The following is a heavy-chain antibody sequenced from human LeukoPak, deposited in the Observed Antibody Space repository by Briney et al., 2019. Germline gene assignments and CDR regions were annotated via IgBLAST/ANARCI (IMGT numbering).Heavy chain of an antibody. J-gene: IGHJ6*03. CDR2: IYYSGST. CDR1: GGSISGDY. Sequence: KPSETLSLTCTVSGGSISGDYWSWIRQPPGKGLEWIGYIYYSGSTNYNPSLKSRVTISVDTSKNQFSLKLSSVTAADTAVYYCARMVAARPYYMDVWGKGTTVTVSS. V-gene: IGHV4-59*01. D-gene: IGHD2-15*01. CDR3: ARMVAARPYYMDV.